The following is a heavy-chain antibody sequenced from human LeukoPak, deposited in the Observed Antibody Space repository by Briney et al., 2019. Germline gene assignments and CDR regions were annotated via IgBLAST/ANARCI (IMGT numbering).Heavy chain of an antibody. Sequence: SETLSLTCTVSGYSISSGYYWGWIRQPPGKGLEWIGSIYYSGSTYYNPSLKSRVTISVDTSKNQFSLKLSSVTAADTAVYYCARVMGIFSGYYYYYYMDVWGKGTTVTISS. CDR3: ARVMGIFSGYYYYYYMDV. CDR2: IYYSGST. D-gene: IGHD3-9*01. CDR1: GYSISSGYY. J-gene: IGHJ6*03. V-gene: IGHV4-38-2*02.